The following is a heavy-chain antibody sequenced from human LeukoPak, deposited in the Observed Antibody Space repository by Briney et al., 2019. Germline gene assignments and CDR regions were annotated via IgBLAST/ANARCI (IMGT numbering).Heavy chain of an antibody. CDR3: ARSYYDSSENWFDP. V-gene: IGHV3-30-3*01. CDR1: GFTFSSYA. Sequence: PGRSLRLSCAASGFTFSSYAMHWVRQAPGKGLEWVAVISYDGSNKYYADSVKGRFTISRDNSKNTLYLQMNSLRAEDTAVYYCARSYYDSSENWFDPWGQGTLVTVSS. D-gene: IGHD3-22*01. J-gene: IGHJ5*02. CDR2: ISYDGSNK.